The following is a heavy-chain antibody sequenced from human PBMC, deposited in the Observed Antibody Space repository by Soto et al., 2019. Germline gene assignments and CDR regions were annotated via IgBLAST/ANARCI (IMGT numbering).Heavy chain of an antibody. J-gene: IGHJ4*02. CDR2: INAGNGNT. CDR1: GYTFTSYA. V-gene: IGHV1-3*01. Sequence: ASVKVSCKASGYTFTSYAMHWVRQAPGQRLEWMGWINAGNGNTKYSQKFQGRVTITRDTSASTAYMELSSLRSEDTAVYYCARGGGYQLLLSPPYYWGQGTLVTVSS. D-gene: IGHD2-2*01. CDR3: ARGGGYQLLLSPPYY.